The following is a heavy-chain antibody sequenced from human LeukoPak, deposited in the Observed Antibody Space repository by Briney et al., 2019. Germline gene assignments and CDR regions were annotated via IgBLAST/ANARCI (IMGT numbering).Heavy chain of an antibody. Sequence: GGSLRLSCAASGFTVSSNYMSWVRQAPGKGLEWVSVIYSGGSTYYADSLKGRFTISRDNAKNSLYLQMNSLRAEDTAVYYCAREESEGFDYWGQGTLVTVSS. CDR3: AREESEGFDY. CDR1: GFTVSSNY. V-gene: IGHV3-66*01. D-gene: IGHD1-14*01. J-gene: IGHJ4*02. CDR2: IYSGGST.